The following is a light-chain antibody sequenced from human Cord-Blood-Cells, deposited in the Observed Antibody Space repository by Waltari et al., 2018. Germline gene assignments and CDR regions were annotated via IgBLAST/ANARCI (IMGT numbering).Light chain of an antibody. CDR2: WAS. J-gene: IGKJ2*01. CDR3: QQYYSTPYT. CDR1: VSVLYSSNNKNY. Sequence: DIVMSQSPDSLAVSLCERATLNCKSSVSVLYSSNNKNYLAWYQQKPGQPPKLLIYWASTRESGVPDRFSGSGSGTDFTLTISSLQAEDVAVYYCQQYYSTPYTFGQGTKLEIK. V-gene: IGKV4-1*01.